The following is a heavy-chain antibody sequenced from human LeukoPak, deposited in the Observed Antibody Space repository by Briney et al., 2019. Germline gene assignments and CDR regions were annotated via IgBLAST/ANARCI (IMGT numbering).Heavy chain of an antibody. D-gene: IGHD3-10*01. CDR2: ISWNSGSI. Sequence: GGSLRLSCAASGFTFDDYAMHWVRQAPGKGLEWVSGISWNSGSIGYADSVKGRFTISRDNAKNSLYLQMNSLRAEDTALYYCAKANYYGSGSYLFDYWGQGTLVTVSS. V-gene: IGHV3-9*01. CDR3: AKANYYGSGSYLFDY. CDR1: GFTFDDYA. J-gene: IGHJ4*02.